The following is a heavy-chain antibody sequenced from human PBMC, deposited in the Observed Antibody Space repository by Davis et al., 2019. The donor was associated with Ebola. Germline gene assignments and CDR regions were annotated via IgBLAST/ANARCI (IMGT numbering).Heavy chain of an antibody. CDR2: IIPILGIA. V-gene: IGHV1-69*04. Sequence: AASVKVSCKASGGTFSSYAISWVRQAPGQGLEWMGRIIPILGIANYAQKFQGRVTITADKSTSTAYMELSSLRSEDTAVYYCAREALQERAVAGRRWFDPWGQGTLVTVSS. D-gene: IGHD6-19*01. J-gene: IGHJ5*02. CDR3: AREALQERAVAGRRWFDP. CDR1: GGTFSSYA.